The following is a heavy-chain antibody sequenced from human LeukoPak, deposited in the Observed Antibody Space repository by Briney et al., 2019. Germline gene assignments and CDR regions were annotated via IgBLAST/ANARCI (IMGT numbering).Heavy chain of an antibody. CDR3: ARATVTRWFDP. V-gene: IGHV3-33*01. D-gene: IGHD4-17*01. J-gene: IGHJ5*02. Sequence: GGSLRLSCAASGFAFSSFGMHWVRQAPGKGLEWVAGIWYDGTSKYSEDSVKGRFTISSDNSKSELNLQMHSLRAEATAASCFARATVTRWFDPWDQGTLVTVSS. CDR2: IWYDGTSK. CDR1: GFAFSSFG.